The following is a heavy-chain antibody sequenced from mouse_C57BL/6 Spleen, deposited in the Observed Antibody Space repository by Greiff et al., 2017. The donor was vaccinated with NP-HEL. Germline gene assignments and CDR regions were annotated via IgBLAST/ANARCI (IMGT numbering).Heavy chain of an antibody. Sequence: VKLQESGAELVKPGASVKISCKASGYAFSSYWMNWVKQRPGKGLEWIGQIYPGDGDTNYNGKFKGKATLTADKSSSTAYMQLSSLTSEDSAVYFCARGDYDYDGYAMDYWGQETSVTVSS. CDR1: GYAFSSYW. D-gene: IGHD2-4*01. J-gene: IGHJ4*01. V-gene: IGHV1-80*01. CDR2: IYPGDGDT. CDR3: ARGDYDYDGYAMDY.